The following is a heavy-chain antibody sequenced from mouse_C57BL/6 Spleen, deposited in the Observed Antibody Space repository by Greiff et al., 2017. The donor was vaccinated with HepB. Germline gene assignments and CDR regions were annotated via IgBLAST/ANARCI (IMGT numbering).Heavy chain of an antibody. CDR2: IWSGGST. D-gene: IGHD1-1*01. J-gene: IGHJ4*01. CDR1: GFSLTSYG. CDR3: AKNDYYGSSSHYYAMDY. V-gene: IGHV2-4*01. Sequence: VQLQESGPGLVQPSQSLSITCTVSGFSLTSYGVHWVRQPPGKGLEWLGVIWSGGSTDYNAAFISRLSISKDNSKSQVFFKMNSLQADDTAIYYCAKNDYYGSSSHYYAMDYWGQGTSVTVSS.